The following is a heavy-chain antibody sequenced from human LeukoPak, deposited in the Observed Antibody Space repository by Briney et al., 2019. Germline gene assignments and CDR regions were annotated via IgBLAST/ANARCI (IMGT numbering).Heavy chain of an antibody. V-gene: IGHV4-39*07. J-gene: IGHJ4*02. D-gene: IGHD2-15*01. CDR2: IYSSGNT. Sequence: PSETLSLTCTVSGASISSNNYYWGWVRQPPGKGLEWIGNIYSSGNTYYNPSLKSRVTILGDTSENQFFLKVNSVTAADTGVYYCVRAVSLLPPAWWGQGILVTVSS. CDR3: VRAVSLLPPAW. CDR1: GASISSNNYY.